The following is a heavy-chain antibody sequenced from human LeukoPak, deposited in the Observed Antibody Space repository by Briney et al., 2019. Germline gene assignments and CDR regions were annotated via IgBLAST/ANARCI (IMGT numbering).Heavy chain of an antibody. V-gene: IGHV3-23*01. CDR3: ARDLGEVYMDV. CDR2: ISGSGGRT. J-gene: IGHJ6*03. CDR1: LLTFRRHA. D-gene: IGHD3-10*01. Sequence: GGSLRLSCVPSLLTFRRHAMCWVRQAPGDGREWVSAISGSGGRTYYAASVKGRFTISRDNAKNTLYLQMNSLRAEDTAVYYCARDLGEVYMDVWGKGTTVTISS.